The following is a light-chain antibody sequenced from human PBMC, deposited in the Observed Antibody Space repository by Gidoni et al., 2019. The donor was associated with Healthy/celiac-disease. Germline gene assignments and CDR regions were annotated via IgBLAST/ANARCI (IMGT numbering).Light chain of an antibody. J-gene: IGLJ1*01. CDR1: SPNLGSNT. CDR3: SAWDDSLNEGV. Sequence: QSVLTQPPSASGPPGQRVTISCSGRSPNLGSNTVNWYQQLPGTAPKLLIYSTNQRPSGVPDRFAGSKSGTSASLAISGLQSEDEADYYCSAWDDSLNEGVFGTGTKVTV. V-gene: IGLV1-44*01. CDR2: STN.